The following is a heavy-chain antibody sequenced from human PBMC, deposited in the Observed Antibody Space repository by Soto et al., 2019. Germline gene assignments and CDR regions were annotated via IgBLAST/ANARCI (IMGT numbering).Heavy chain of an antibody. CDR3: ARDYYTSSWENGSYYYAMDV. Sequence: EVQLVESGGGLVKPGGSLRLSCAASGFTFSSYSINWVRQAPGKGLEWVSSISTSSSYIYYADSVRGRFTISRDNGKYSLYLQINRLRAEDTAVYYCARDYYTSSWENGSYYYAMDVWGQGTTVTVSS. CDR2: ISTSSSYI. D-gene: IGHD6-13*01. CDR1: GFTFSSYS. V-gene: IGHV3-21*01. J-gene: IGHJ6*01.